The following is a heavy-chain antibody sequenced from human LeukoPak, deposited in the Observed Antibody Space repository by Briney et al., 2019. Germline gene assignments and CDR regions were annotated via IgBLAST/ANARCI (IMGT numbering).Heavy chain of an antibody. V-gene: IGHV1-2*02. CDR1: GYTFTGYY. Sequence: ASVKVSCKASGYTFTGYYMHWVRQAPGQGLEWMGWINPKSGGTNYAQKFQGRVTMTRDTSISTAYMELSRLRSDDTAVYYCARGSGYCSSTSCYFGYYGMDVWGQGTTVTVSS. CDR3: ARGSGYCSSTSCYFGYYGMDV. J-gene: IGHJ6*02. D-gene: IGHD2-2*01. CDR2: INPKSGGT.